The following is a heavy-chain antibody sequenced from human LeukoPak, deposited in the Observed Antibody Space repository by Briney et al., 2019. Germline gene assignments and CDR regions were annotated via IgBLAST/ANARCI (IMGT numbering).Heavy chain of an antibody. CDR2: IFPTGST. Sequence: SETLSLTCAVSGGSISTIGYSWSWIRRPPGKGLEWIGYIFPTGSTSYSPSLKSRVTISLDRSKNLFSLTLNSITAADTAVYYCARMAGRTLDHWGQGTLVTASS. CDR3: ARMAGRTLDH. V-gene: IGHV4-30-2*01. CDR1: GGSISTIGYS. J-gene: IGHJ4*02. D-gene: IGHD1-7*01.